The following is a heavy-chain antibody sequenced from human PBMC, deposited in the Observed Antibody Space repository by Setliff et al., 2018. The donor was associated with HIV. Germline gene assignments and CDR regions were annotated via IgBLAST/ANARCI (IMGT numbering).Heavy chain of an antibody. V-gene: IGHV3-48*01. Sequence: GGSLRLSCAASGFTFSSYSMNWVRQAPGKGLEWVSYISSSSTIYYADSVKGRFTISRDNAKNSLYLQINSLRAEDTAVYYCARSRAAGFDYWGQGTLVTVSS. CDR1: GFTFSSYS. CDR2: ISSSSTI. D-gene: IGHD6-13*01. J-gene: IGHJ4*02. CDR3: ARSRAAGFDY.